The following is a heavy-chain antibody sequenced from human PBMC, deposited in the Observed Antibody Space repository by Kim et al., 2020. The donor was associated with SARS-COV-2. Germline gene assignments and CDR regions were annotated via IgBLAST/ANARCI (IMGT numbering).Heavy chain of an antibody. Sequence: GGSLTLSCTTSGFALNNYWMHWVRQTPRKGLEWVSRITGASKTTNYADSVRGRFTISRADTKNTLYLQMTSLTPEDTALYYCVRVDWGLDSWGQGTLVSVSS. CDR2: ITGASKTT. CDR3: VRVDWGLDS. D-gene: IGHD7-27*01. CDR1: GFALNNYW. J-gene: IGHJ4*02. V-gene: IGHV3-74*01.